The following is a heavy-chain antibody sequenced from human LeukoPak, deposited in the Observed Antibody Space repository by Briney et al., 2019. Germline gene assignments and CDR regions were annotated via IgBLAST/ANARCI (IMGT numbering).Heavy chain of an antibody. CDR2: INPNSGGT. CDR1: GYTFTGYY. CDR3: ASRAYSNYRNARKPGGFDY. D-gene: IGHD4-11*01. J-gene: IGHJ4*02. Sequence: ASVKVSCKASGYTFTGYYMHWVRQAPGQGLEWMGWINPNSGGTNYAQKFQGRVTMTRDTSISTAYMELSRLRSDDTAVYYCASRAYSNYRNARKPGGFDYWGQGTLVTVSS. V-gene: IGHV1-2*02.